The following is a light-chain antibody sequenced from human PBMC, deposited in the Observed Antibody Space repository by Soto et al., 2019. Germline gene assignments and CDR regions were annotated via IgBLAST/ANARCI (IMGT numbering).Light chain of an antibody. Sequence: ETVMTQSPGTLSVSLVERATLSCRASQSVSIHLAWYQQKPGQAPRLLIYGTSTRATGIPARFSGSGSGTEFTLTISSLQSEDFAVYYCQQYSNWPPITFGQGTRLEI. J-gene: IGKJ5*01. CDR2: GTS. V-gene: IGKV3-15*01. CDR3: QQYSNWPPIT. CDR1: QSVSIH.